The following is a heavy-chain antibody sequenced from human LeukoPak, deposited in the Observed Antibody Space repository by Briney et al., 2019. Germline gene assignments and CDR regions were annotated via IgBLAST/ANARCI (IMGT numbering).Heavy chain of an antibody. CDR1: GYTLTELS. CDR3: AXSHXWLQLESGFVY. V-gene: IGHV1-24*01. Sequence: ASVKVSFKVSGYTLTELSMHWVRQAPGKGKEWVGGFDPEDGETIYAQKVRGRVSMTKDTSTDKAYMELSSMRYGDTDVYYCAXSHXWLQLESGFVYWGQGTLVTVSS. D-gene: IGHD5-24*01. J-gene: IGHJ4*02. CDR2: FDPEDGET.